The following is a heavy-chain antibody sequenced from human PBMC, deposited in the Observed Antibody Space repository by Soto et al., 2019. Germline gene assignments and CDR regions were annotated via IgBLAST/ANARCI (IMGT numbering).Heavy chain of an antibody. V-gene: IGHV3-30*18. D-gene: IGHD2-15*01. J-gene: IGHJ6*02. CDR2: ISYDGSNK. CDR3: AKDYRRRCSGGSCYLYGMDV. CDR1: GFTFSSYG. Sequence: GGSLRLSCAASGFTFSSYGMHWFRQAPGKGLEWVAVISYDGSNKYYADSVKGRFTISRDNSKNTLYLQMNSLRAEDTAVYYCAKDYRRRCSGGSCYLYGMDVWGQGTTVTVSS.